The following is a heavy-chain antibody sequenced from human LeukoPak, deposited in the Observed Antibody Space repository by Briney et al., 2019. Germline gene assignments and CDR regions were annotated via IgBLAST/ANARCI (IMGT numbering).Heavy chain of an antibody. V-gene: IGHV1-2*02. CDR2: INPKSGVT. CDR1: GYTFTAHY. CDR3: ARDMRDDEISGHYDY. D-gene: IGHD3-22*01. J-gene: IGHJ4*01. Sequence: ASVKVSCKPSGYTFTAHYIHWVRQGPGQGPEWMGWINPKSGVTNYAQTFQGRVTMTMDTSISIVYMELSRLTLDDTAVYYCARDMRDDEISGHYDYCGQETLVTVSS.